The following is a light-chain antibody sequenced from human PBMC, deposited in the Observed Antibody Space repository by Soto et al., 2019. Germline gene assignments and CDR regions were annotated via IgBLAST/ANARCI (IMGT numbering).Light chain of an antibody. CDR2: AAS. CDR3: QQYYSYPPWT. J-gene: IGKJ1*01. CDR1: QGISSY. V-gene: IGKV1-8*01. Sequence: AIRMTQSPSSLSASTGDRVTITCGASQGISSYLAWYQQKPGKAPKLLIYAASTLQSGVPSRFSGSGSGTDFTLTISCLQSEDFATYYCQQYYSYPPWTFGQGTKV.